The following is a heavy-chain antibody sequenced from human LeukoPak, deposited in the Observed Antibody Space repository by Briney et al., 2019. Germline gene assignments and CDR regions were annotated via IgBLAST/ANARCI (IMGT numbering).Heavy chain of an antibody. D-gene: IGHD1-20*01. CDR3: AKPKDNSLYCFDY. CDR1: ACTLISYV. CDR2: ISGSGGSI. Sequence: GWALPLSCAASACTLISYVMSWVRQAGGKGVEGVSVISGSGGSIYYADSVQGRFTISRDNSKNTLYLQMSSLRAEDTAVYYCAKPKDNSLYCFDYWGQGTLVTVSS. V-gene: IGHV3-23*01. J-gene: IGHJ4*02.